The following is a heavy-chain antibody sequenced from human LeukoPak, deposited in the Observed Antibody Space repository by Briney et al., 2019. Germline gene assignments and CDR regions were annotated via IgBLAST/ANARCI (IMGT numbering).Heavy chain of an antibody. Sequence: SETLSPTCTVSDGSISSYYWSWIRQPPGKGLEWIGYIYYSGSTNYNPSLKSRVTISVDTSKAQFSLKLSSVTAADTAVYYCARLLSTGWPNYYYYYAMDVWGQGTTVTVSS. D-gene: IGHD6-19*01. V-gene: IGHV4-59*08. CDR3: ARLLSTGWPNYYYYYAMDV. CDR1: DGSISSYY. J-gene: IGHJ6*02. CDR2: IYYSGST.